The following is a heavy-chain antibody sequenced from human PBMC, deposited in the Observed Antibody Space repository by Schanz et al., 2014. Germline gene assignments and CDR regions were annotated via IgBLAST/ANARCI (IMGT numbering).Heavy chain of an antibody. J-gene: IGHJ5*02. CDR1: GFTFSSHS. CDR2: ISGSGGDT. D-gene: IGHD5-12*01. CDR3: AKDMNREATAPES. Sequence: EVQLVESGGTLVQPGGSLRLSCVASGFTFSSHSMNWVRQAPGKGLEWVSAISGSGGDTYYADSVKGRFTISRDNSKNTVYLHMNSLRDEDTAVYYCAKDMNREATAPESWGQGTLVVVSS. V-gene: IGHV3-23*04.